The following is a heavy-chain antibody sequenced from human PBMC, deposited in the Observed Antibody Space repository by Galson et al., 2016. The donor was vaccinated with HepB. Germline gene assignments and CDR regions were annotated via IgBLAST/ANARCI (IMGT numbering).Heavy chain of an antibody. D-gene: IGHD1-14*01. CDR3: ARGNQQPSTSHWFDP. V-gene: IGHV4-31*11. Sequence: TLSLTCAVSDGSISAASYYWSWIRQHPGKGLEWIGYIYHNGYTSSNPSLKSRVTISVDTSKNQFYLRLSSVTAADTAVYYCARGNQQPSTSHWFDPWGQGTLVTVSS. CDR2: IYHNGYT. CDR1: DGSISAASYY. J-gene: IGHJ5*02.